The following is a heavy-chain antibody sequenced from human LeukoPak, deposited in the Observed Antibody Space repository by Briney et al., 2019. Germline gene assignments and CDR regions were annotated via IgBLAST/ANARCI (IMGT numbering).Heavy chain of an antibody. J-gene: IGHJ4*02. CDR3: AKVAPKPITMIVVVIPQSQNFDY. V-gene: IGHV3-21*04. CDR2: ISSSSSYI. Sequence: GGSLRLSCAASGFTFSSYSMNWVRQAPGKGLEWVSSISSSSSYIYYADSVKGRFTISRDNAKNSLYLQMKSLRAEDTAVYYCAKVAPKPITMIVVVIPQSQNFDYWGQGTLVTVSS. D-gene: IGHD3-22*01. CDR1: GFTFSSYS.